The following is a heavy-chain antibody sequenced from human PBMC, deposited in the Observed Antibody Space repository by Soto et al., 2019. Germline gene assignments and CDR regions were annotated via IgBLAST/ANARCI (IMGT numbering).Heavy chain of an antibody. CDR2: ISSSSSYI. Sequence: PGGCLRLSSAASGFTFSSYSLNWVRQAPGKGLEWVSSISSSSSYIYYADSVKGRFTISRDNAKNSLCLQMNSLRAEDTAVYYCARNGELLWFGELFSNYGMDVWGQGTTVTVSS. V-gene: IGHV3-21*01. D-gene: IGHD3-10*01. J-gene: IGHJ6*02. CDR1: GFTFSSYS. CDR3: ARNGELLWFGELFSNYGMDV.